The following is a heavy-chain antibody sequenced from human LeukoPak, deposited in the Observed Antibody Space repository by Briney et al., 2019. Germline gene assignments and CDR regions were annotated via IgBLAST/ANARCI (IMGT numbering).Heavy chain of an antibody. CDR2: IYYSGST. V-gene: IGHV4-59*01. D-gene: IGHD3-22*01. CDR1: GGSISSYY. Sequence: KTSETLSLTCTVSGGSISSYYWSWIRQPPGKGLEWIGYIYYSGSTNYNPSLKSRVTISVDTSKNQFSLKLSSVTAADTAVYYCARNGQNYYDSSGSLYGMDVWGQGTTVTVSS. J-gene: IGHJ6*02. CDR3: ARNGQNYYDSSGSLYGMDV.